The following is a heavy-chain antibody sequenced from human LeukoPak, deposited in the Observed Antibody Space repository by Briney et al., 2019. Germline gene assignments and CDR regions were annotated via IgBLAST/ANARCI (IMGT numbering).Heavy chain of an antibody. D-gene: IGHD3-10*02. J-gene: IGHJ6*02. Sequence: GGSLRLSCAPSGFTFSSYAMHWVRQAPGKGLEYVSAISSNGGSTYYANSVKGRFTISRDNSKNTLYLQMGSLRAEDMAVYYCARVNIYYGMDVWGQGTTVTVSS. CDR3: ARVNIYYGMDV. V-gene: IGHV3-64*01. CDR1: GFTFSSYA. CDR2: ISSNGGST.